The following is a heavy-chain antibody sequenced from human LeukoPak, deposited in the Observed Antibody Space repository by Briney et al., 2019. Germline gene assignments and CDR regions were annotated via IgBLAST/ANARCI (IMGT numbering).Heavy chain of an antibody. V-gene: IGHV3-48*03. J-gene: IGHJ4*02. Sequence: GGSLRLSCAASGFTFINYDFVWVRQAPGKGLEWVSYISTSGRHTQYSDSVRSRFTISRDNAGNSLFLQMSSLRADDTAIYYCARNGLGLHYWGQGTLVTVSS. CDR3: ARNGLGLHY. CDR1: GFTFINYD. D-gene: IGHD3-16*01. CDR2: ISTSGRHT.